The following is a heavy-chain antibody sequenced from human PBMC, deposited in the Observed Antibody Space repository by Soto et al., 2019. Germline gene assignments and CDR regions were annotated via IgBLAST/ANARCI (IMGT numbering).Heavy chain of an antibody. CDR2: INPNSGGT. J-gene: IGHJ4*02. V-gene: IGHV1-2*02. Sequence: ASVKVSCKASGYTFTGYYMHWVRQAPGQGLEWMGWINPNSGGTNYAQKFQGRVTMTRDTSISTAYMELSRLRSDDTAVYYCARGPTYYYDSSGYYRGAFYFDYWGKGTLVTVSS. D-gene: IGHD3-22*01. CDR3: ARGPTYYYDSSGYYRGAFYFDY. CDR1: GYTFTGYY.